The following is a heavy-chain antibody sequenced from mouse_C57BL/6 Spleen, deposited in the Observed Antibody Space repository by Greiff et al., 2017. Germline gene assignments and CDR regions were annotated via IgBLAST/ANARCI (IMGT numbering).Heavy chain of an antibody. D-gene: IGHD1-1*01. CDR3: ARIEYYGSSRDY. Sequence: QVQLQQPGAELVKPGASVTLSCKASGYTFTSYWMHWVKQRPGQGLEWIGMIHPNSGSTNYNEKFKSKATLTVDKSSSTAYMQLSSLTSEDSAVYYCARIEYYGSSRDYWGHGTTLTVSS. V-gene: IGHV1-64*01. CDR2: IHPNSGST. J-gene: IGHJ2*01. CDR1: GYTFTSYW.